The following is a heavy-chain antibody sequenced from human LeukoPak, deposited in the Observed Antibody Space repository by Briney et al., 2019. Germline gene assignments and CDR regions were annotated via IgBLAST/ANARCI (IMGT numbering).Heavy chain of an antibody. D-gene: IGHD6-13*01. CDR3: ATWGSSSSPLPRMDV. V-gene: IGHV1-46*01. CDR2: IDPSGGGT. CDR1: GYTFTSYY. J-gene: IGHJ6*02. Sequence: EASVKVSCKVSGYTFTSYYMHWVRRAPGQGLEWMGIIDPSGGGTTYAQNFQGRVTMTRDTSTSTVYMELSSLRSEDTAVYYCATWGSSSSPLPRMDVWGQGTTVTVSS.